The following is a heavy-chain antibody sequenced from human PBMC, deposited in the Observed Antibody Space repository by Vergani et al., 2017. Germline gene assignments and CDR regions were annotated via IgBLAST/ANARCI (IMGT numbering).Heavy chain of an antibody. J-gene: IGHJ4*02. CDR1: GDSVISTDYH. Sequence: QVQLQESGPGLVKPSETLSLTCTVSGDSVISTDYHWGWIRQPPGKGLEWIGSMDYSGSTSYNPSLESRISISFETPKNQFSLRLTSVTAADTAVYYCASKRGACRAAYCHSDYFWGPGTLVGVSS. CDR3: ASKRGACRAAYCHSDYF. CDR2: MDYSGST. V-gene: IGHV4-39*01. D-gene: IGHD2-15*01.